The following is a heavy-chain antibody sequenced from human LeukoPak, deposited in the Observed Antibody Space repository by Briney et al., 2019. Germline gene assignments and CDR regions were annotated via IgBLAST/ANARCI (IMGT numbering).Heavy chain of an antibody. CDR3: ARGDYYDSSGYPRY. J-gene: IGHJ4*02. Sequence: ASVKVSCKTSGYTFTNYGVTWVRQAPGQGLEWMGWISAHNGNTNYAQKFQGRVTMTRDTSASTAYMELRSLRSDDTAVYYCARGDYYDSSGYPRYWGQGTLVTVSS. CDR2: ISAHNGNT. D-gene: IGHD3-22*01. V-gene: IGHV1-18*01. CDR1: GYTFTNYG.